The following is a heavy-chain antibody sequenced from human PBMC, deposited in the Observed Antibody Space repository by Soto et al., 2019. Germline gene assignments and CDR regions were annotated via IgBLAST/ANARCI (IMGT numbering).Heavy chain of an antibody. V-gene: IGHV3-23*01. J-gene: IGHJ4*02. CDR2: FSGSGGHT. Sequence: GGSLTLSCAASGFTFSSYAMSWVRQAPGKGLEWVSTFSGSGGHTYYADSVKGRFTISRDNSKNTLYLQMNSLRAEDTAIYFCAKDHLGATTTPYYFDYWGQGALVTVSS. CDR3: AKDHLGATTTPYYFDY. CDR1: GFTFSSYA. D-gene: IGHD1-26*01.